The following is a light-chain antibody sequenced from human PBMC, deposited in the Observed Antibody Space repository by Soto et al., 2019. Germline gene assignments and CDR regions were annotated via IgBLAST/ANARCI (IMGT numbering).Light chain of an antibody. CDR2: GNN. CDR1: SSNIGAGYD. CDR3: QSYDSSLSGWV. Sequence: QSVLPQPPSVSGAPGQRVTISCTGSSSNIGAGYDVHWYQQLPGTAPKLLIYGNNNRPSGVPDRFSGSKSGTSASLAITGLQAEDEADYYCQSYDSSLSGWVFGGGTKLTVL. V-gene: IGLV1-40*01. J-gene: IGLJ3*02.